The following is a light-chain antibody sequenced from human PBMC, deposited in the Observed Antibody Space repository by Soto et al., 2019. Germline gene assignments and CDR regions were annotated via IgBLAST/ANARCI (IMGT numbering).Light chain of an antibody. V-gene: IGLV2-8*01. CDR1: SSDIGGYNS. CDR2: EVN. Sequence: QSVLTQPPSASGSPGQSVTISCTGTSSDIGGYNSVPWYQQHPGKAPRLMIYEVNKRPSGVPDRFSGSKSGYTASLTVSGLQTEDEAFYYCSSSAGIYHYLVFGGGTKLTVL. J-gene: IGLJ3*02. CDR3: SSSAGIYHYLV.